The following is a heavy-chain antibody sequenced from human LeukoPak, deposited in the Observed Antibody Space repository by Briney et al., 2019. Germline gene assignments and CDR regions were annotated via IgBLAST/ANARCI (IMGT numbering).Heavy chain of an antibody. D-gene: IGHD3-10*01. CDR2: INHSGST. J-gene: IGHJ4*02. Sequence: PGGSLRLSCAASGFIFSSYGMSWVRQAPGKGLEWIGEINHSGSTNYNPSLKSRVTISVDTSKNQFSLKLSSVTAADTAVYYCARYGTNVLLWFGESPQYYFDYWGQGTLVTVSS. CDR3: ARYGTNVLLWFGESPQYYFDY. V-gene: IGHV4-34*01. CDR1: GFIFSSYG.